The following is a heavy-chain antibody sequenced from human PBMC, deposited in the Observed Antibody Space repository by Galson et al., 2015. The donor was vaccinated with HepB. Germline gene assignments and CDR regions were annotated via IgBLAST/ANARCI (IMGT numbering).Heavy chain of an antibody. CDR1: GFTFSSYA. D-gene: IGHD6-19*01. Sequence: SLRLSCAASGFTFSSYAMHWVRQAPGKGLEWVAVISYDGSNKYYADSVKGRFTISRDNSKNTLYLQMNSLRAEDTAVYYCARVSTYSSGWLLYWGQGTLVTVSS. CDR2: ISYDGSNK. J-gene: IGHJ4*02. CDR3: ARVSTYSSGWLLY. V-gene: IGHV3-30*04.